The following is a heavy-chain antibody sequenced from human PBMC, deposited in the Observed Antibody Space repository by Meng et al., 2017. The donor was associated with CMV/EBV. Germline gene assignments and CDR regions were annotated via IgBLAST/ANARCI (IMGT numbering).Heavy chain of an antibody. Sequence: SETLSLTCTVSGGSISSYYWSWIRQPPGKGLEWIGYIYYSGSTNYNPSLKSRVTISVDTSKNQFSLKLSSVTAADTAVYYCASDKDGDGYNIGNGMDVWGQGTTVTVSS. V-gene: IGHV4-59*01. CDR3: ASDKDGDGYNIGNGMDV. J-gene: IGHJ6*02. CDR2: IYYSGST. D-gene: IGHD5-24*01. CDR1: GGSISSYY.